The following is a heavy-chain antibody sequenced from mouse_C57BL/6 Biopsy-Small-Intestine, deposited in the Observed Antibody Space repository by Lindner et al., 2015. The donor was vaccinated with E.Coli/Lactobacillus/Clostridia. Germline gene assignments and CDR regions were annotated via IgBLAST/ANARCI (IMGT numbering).Heavy chain of an antibody. CDR3: ATNYPYAMDY. Sequence: VQLQESGAELARPGASVKMSCKASGHTFTSYTMHWVKQRPGQGLEWIGYINPSSGYTKYNQKFKDKATLTADKSSSTAYMQLSSLTSEDSAVYYCATNYPYAMDYWGQGTSVTVSS. CDR1: GHTFTSYT. CDR2: INPSSGYT. J-gene: IGHJ4*01. V-gene: IGHV1-4*01. D-gene: IGHD2-1*01.